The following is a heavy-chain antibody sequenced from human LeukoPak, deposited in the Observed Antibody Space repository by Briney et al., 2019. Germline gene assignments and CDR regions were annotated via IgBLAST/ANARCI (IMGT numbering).Heavy chain of an antibody. D-gene: IGHD6-6*01. J-gene: IGHJ4*02. V-gene: IGHV4-59*01. Sequence: PSETLSLTCTVSGGSISSYYWSWIRQPPGKGLEWIGYIYYSGSTNYNPSLKSRVTISVDTSKNQFSLKLSSVTAADTAVYYCARDLGGSSSSPGFDYWGQGTLVTVSS. CDR3: ARDLGGSSSSPGFDY. CDR1: GGSISSYY. CDR2: IYYSGST.